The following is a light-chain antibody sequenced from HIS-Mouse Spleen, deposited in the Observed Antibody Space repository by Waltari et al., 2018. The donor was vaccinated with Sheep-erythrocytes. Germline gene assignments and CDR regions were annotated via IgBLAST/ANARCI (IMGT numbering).Light chain of an antibody. J-gene: IGLJ1*01. CDR2: KDS. V-gene: IGLV3-25*03. CDR3: QSADSSGTYV. CDR1: ALPKQY. Sequence: SYELTQPPSVSVSPGQTARITCSGDALPKQYAYWYQQKPGQAPVVVIYKDSERPSGIPERCSCSRSGTTVTLTISGVQAEDEADYYCQSADSSGTYVFGTGTKVTVL.